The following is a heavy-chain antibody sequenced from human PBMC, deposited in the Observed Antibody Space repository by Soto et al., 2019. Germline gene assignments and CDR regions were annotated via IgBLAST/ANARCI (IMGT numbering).Heavy chain of an antibody. CDR1: GGTFSSYA. J-gene: IGHJ4*02. D-gene: IGHD6-6*01. V-gene: IGHV1-69*06. Sequence: SVKVSCKASGGTFSSYAISWVRQAPGQGLEWMGGIIPIFGTANYAQKFQGRVTITADKSTSTAYMELSSLRSEDTAVYYCARGRSSSFTSPLDYWGQGTLVTVSS. CDR3: ARGRSSSFTSPLDY. CDR2: IIPIFGTA.